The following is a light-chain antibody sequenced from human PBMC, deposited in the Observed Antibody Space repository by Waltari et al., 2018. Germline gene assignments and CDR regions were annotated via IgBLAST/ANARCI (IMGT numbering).Light chain of an antibody. CDR1: QSISSS. Sequence: EILMTQSPATLSVSPGESATLPCRASQSISSSLAWYQHKPGQAPRLLIYGASTRATGIPARFSGRGSETDFTLTITSLQSEDFAVYYCQQYKIWPSYTFGQGTKLDI. CDR2: GAS. V-gene: IGKV3-15*01. CDR3: QQYKIWPSYT. J-gene: IGKJ2*01.